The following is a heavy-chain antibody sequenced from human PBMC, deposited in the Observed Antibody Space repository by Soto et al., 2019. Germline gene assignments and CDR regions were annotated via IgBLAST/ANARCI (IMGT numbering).Heavy chain of an antibody. CDR1: GFSLSTTAEG. D-gene: IGHD2-2*01. Sequence: QITLKESGPTLVKPTQPLTLTCTFSGFSLSTTAEGVGWIRQPPGKALEWLALIYWDDDERSSPSLKSRLTITKDTSKNQVVLTMTNVDPVDTATYYCAHGSCSSADCYPNPYLDYWGQGILVTVSS. V-gene: IGHV2-5*02. J-gene: IGHJ4*02. CDR2: IYWDDDE. CDR3: AHGSCSSADCYPNPYLDY.